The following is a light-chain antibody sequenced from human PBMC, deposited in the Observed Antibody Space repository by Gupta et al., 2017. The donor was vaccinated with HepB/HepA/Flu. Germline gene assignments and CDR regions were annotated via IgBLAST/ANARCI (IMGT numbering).Light chain of an antibody. J-gene: IGLJ3*02. CDR1: ISDVGGYNY. V-gene: IGLV2-14*01. Sequence: QSSLTQPASVSGSPGPSLTISCTGTISDVGGYNYVSWYQQHPGKAPKLMIYDVSNRPSGVSNRFSGSKYGSTASLTISGLQAEDEADYYCSSYTSNSTLDVFGGGTKLTVL. CDR3: SSYTSNSTLDV. CDR2: DVS.